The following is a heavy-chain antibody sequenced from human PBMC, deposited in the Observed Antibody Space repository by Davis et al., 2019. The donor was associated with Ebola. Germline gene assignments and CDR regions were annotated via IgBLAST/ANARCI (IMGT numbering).Heavy chain of an antibody. CDR1: GYTFTTFG. V-gene: IGHV1-69*13. D-gene: IGHD5-24*01. CDR2: IIPIFGTA. J-gene: IGHJ4*02. CDR3: ARGRSGDGYKD. Sequence: AASVKVSCKASGYTFTTFGISWVRQAPGQGLEWMGGIIPIFGTANYAQKFQGRVTITADESTSTAYMELSSLRSEDTAVYYCARGRSGDGYKDWGQGTLVTVSS.